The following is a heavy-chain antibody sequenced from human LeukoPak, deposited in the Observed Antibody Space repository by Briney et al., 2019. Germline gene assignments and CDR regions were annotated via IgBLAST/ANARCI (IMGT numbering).Heavy chain of an antibody. V-gene: IGHV1-69*05. J-gene: IGHJ4*02. CDR3: ARDDGSATMGFDS. CDR1: GSTFSRSA. D-gene: IGHD1-26*01. Sequence: SVKVSCKASGSTFSRSAISWVRQAPGQGLQWMGGVIPILGTTNYAQRFQDRVSITTDDSTSTSYMEFRSLRSVDTAAYYCARDDGSATMGFDSWGQGTLVTVSS. CDR2: VIPILGTT.